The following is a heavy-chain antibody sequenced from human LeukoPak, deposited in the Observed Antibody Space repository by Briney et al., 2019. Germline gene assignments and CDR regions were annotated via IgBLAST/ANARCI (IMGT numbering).Heavy chain of an antibody. Sequence: RGASVKVSCKASGYTFTGYYMHWVRQAPGQGLEWMGWINPNSGGTNYAQKFQGWVTMTRDTSISTAYMELSRLRSDDTAVYYCARAVAGHPWDFDYWGQGTLVTVSS. D-gene: IGHD6-19*01. CDR3: ARAVAGHPWDFDY. CDR1: GYTFTGYY. J-gene: IGHJ4*02. V-gene: IGHV1-2*04. CDR2: INPNSGGT.